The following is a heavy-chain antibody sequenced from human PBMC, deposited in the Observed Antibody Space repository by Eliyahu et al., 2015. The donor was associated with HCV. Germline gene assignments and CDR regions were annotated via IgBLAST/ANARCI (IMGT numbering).Heavy chain of an antibody. CDR2: IDWDDDK. V-gene: IGHV2-70*15. D-gene: IGHD4-17*01. CDR3: ARITTTDYYYYGMDV. Sequence: QVTLRESGPALVKPTQTLTLTCTFSGFSLSTSGMCVSWIRQPPGKALEWLARIDWDDDKYYSTSLKTRLTISKDTSKNQVVLTMTNMDPVDTATYYCARITTTDYYYYGMDVWGQGTTVTVSS. CDR1: GFSLSTSGMC. J-gene: IGHJ6*02.